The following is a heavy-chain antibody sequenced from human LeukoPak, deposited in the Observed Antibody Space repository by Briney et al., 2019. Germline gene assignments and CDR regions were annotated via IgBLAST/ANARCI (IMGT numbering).Heavy chain of an antibody. CDR2: ISAYNGNT. CDR3: ARESGDSLDY. CDR1: GYTFTSYG. V-gene: IGHV1-18*01. Sequence: ASVKVSCKASGYTFTSYGISWVRQAPGQGLEWMGWISAYNGNTNYAQKFQGRVTMTRNTSISTAYMELSSLRSEDTAVYYCARESGDSLDYWGQGTLVTVSS. D-gene: IGHD4-17*01. J-gene: IGHJ4*02.